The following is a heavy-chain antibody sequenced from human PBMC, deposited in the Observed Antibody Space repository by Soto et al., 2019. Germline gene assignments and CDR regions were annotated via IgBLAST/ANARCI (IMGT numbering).Heavy chain of an antibody. Sequence: QITLKESGPPLVKPTQTLTLTCTFSGFSLSTSGVGVGWIRQPPGKAPEWLTLIYWDDDKRYSPSLRSRLTLTKDTSKNQVVLTMTNMDPIDTATYYCARSRGGSSWYWFDPWGQGTLVTVSS. J-gene: IGHJ5*02. CDR3: ARSRGGSSWYWFDP. D-gene: IGHD6-13*01. CDR1: GFSLSTSGVG. V-gene: IGHV2-5*02. CDR2: IYWDDDK.